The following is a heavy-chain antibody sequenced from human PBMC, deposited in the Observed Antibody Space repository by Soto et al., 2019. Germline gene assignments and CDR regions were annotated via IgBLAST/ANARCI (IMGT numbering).Heavy chain of an antibody. D-gene: IGHD6-6*01. CDR1: GYTFTSYY. Sequence: ASVKVSCKASGYTFTSYYMHWVRQAPGQGLEWMGIINPSGGSTSYAQKFQGRVTMTRDTSTSTVYMELSSLRSEDTAVYYCAREGIAARLELYYYYYYMDVWGKGTTVTVSS. CDR3: AREGIAARLELYYYYYYMDV. V-gene: IGHV1-46*01. J-gene: IGHJ6*03. CDR2: INPSGGST.